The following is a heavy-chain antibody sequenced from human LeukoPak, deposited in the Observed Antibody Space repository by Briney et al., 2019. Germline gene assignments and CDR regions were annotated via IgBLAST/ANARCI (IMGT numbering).Heavy chain of an antibody. CDR1: GGSITSDD. CDR2: IYSSGTT. Sequence: SETLSLTCTVSGGSITSDDWTWIRQSAEKGLQCIGRIYSSGTTNYNPSLRSRVTMSMDTSKNQVSLKLAAVTAADTAIYYCAREVSGCSSTTCFNFFDPWGQGTLVTVSS. V-gene: IGHV4-4*07. D-gene: IGHD2-2*01. J-gene: IGHJ5*02. CDR3: AREVSGCSSTTCFNFFDP.